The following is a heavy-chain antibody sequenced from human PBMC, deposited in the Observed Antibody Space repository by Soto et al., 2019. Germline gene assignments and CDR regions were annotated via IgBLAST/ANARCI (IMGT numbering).Heavy chain of an antibody. J-gene: IGHJ4*02. Sequence: ESLKISCQASGYNFIYFWVAWVRQVPWKGLEWMGVIYPGASDIRYSPSFEGHVTISADKSTNTAYLQWSSLEAADTAIYYCARQGTSRGSDYAASDFWGTRTMVTVSA. V-gene: IGHV5-51*01. CDR1: GYNFIYFW. D-gene: IGHD3-10*01. CDR2: IYPGASDI. CDR3: ARQGTSRGSDYAASDF.